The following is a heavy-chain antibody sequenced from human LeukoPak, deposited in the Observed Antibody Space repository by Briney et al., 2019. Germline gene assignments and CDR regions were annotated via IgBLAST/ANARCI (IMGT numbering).Heavy chain of an antibody. Sequence: GGSLRLSCATSGFSFSSYAMSWVRQAPGKGLEWVSAMSSSDDGRYYAASVRGRFTISRDTSRSTVYLQMNSLRAEDAAVYYCSKAPVTSCRGAFCYPFDYWGQGTLVTVSS. V-gene: IGHV3-23*01. CDR1: GFSFSSYA. CDR3: SKAPVTSCRGAFCYPFDY. J-gene: IGHJ4*02. CDR2: MSSSDDGR. D-gene: IGHD2-15*01.